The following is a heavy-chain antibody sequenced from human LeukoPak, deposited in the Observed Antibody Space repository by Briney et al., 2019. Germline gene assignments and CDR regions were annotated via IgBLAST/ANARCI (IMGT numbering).Heavy chain of an antibody. CDR2: ISGSGGST. D-gene: IGHD2-21*02. Sequence: GGSLRLSCAASGFTFSSYAMSWVRQAPGKGLEWVSAISGSGGSTYYADSVKGRFTISRDNAVNSLSLQMTSLRGEDTAFYFCARGNTYCGGDCYMTFDSWGRGTLVTVSS. CDR3: ARGNTYCGGDCYMTFDS. V-gene: IGHV3-23*01. CDR1: GFTFSSYA. J-gene: IGHJ4*02.